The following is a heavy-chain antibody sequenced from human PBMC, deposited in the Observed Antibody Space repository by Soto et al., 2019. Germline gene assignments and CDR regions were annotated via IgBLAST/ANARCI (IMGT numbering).Heavy chain of an antibody. J-gene: IGHJ6*02. V-gene: IGHV4-30-4*01. D-gene: IGHD3-10*01. CDR2: IYYSGST. CDR3: ARGDGSGSPWKDYGMDV. Sequence: SETLSLTCTVSGGSISSGDYYWSWIRQPPGKGLEWIGYIYYSGSTYYNPSLKSRVTISVDTFKNQFSLKLSSVTAADTAVYYCARGDGSGSPWKDYGMDVWGQGTTVTVSS. CDR1: GGSISSGDYY.